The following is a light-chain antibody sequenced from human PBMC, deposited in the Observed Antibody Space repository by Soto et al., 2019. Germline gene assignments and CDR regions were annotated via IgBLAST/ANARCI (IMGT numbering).Light chain of an antibody. J-gene: IGKJ1*01. CDR2: DTS. Sequence: ETVMTQSPATLSVSPGERATLSCWASQSVSSDLAWYQQKPGQAPRLLIYDTSTRATGIPARFSGSGSGTEFTLTISSLQSEDFAVYYCQQYNNWPRWTFGQGTKVDIK. CDR3: QQYNNWPRWT. V-gene: IGKV3D-15*01. CDR1: QSVSSD.